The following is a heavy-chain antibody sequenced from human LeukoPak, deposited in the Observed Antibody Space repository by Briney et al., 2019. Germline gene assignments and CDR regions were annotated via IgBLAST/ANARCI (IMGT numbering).Heavy chain of an antibody. J-gene: IGHJ4*02. CDR1: GFTFPPYW. Sequence: GGSLRLSCAASGFTFPPYWMGWVRQAPGKGLEWVANINPDGSDKYYVDSVKGRSTISRDNARNSLYLQVNSLRDEDTAVYYCARFGYSYAPDYWGQGTLVTVSS. CDR3: ARFGYSYAPDY. CDR2: INPDGSDK. D-gene: IGHD5-18*01. V-gene: IGHV3-7*05.